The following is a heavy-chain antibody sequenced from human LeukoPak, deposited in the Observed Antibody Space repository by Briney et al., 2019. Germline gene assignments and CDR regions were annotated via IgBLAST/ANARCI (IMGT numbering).Heavy chain of an antibody. Sequence: PGGSLRLSCAASGFTFSSYAMSWVRQAPGKGLEWVSAITGSGDTTYYADSVMGRFTISRDNSKNTLFLQMNSLRAEDMAVYYCAKDLQEWPTSNFDSWGQGTLVTVSS. J-gene: IGHJ4*02. V-gene: IGHV3-23*01. CDR1: GFTFSSYA. D-gene: IGHD3-3*01. CDR2: ITGSGDTT. CDR3: AKDLQEWPTSNFDS.